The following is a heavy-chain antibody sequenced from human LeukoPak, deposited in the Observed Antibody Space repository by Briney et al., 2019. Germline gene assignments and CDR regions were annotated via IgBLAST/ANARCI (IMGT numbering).Heavy chain of an antibody. CDR1: GGSISSYY. D-gene: IGHD2-2*01. CDR3: AREWYSSRWFDP. Sequence: SETLSLTCTDPGGSISSYYWCWVRQPPGRGREWVGEINHSGSTNYNPSLKSRVTISVDPSKKQFFLKLNSVTAADTAVYYCAREWYSSRWFDPWGQGTVVTVSS. J-gene: IGHJ5*02. V-gene: IGHV4-34*01. CDR2: INHSGST.